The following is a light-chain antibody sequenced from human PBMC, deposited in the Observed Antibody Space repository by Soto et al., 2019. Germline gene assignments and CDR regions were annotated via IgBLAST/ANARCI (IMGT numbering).Light chain of an antibody. J-gene: IGKJ1*01. CDR1: QSISTY. V-gene: IGKV1-39*01. CDR2: AAS. CDR3: QQSYGTPWT. Sequence: DIQMTQSPSSLSASVGDRVTITCRASQSISTYLNWYQQKPGKAPKLLIYAASSLQSGVPSRFSGSGSGTDFTLTISSLQPEDFVTYFCQQSYGTPWTFGQGTKVDIK.